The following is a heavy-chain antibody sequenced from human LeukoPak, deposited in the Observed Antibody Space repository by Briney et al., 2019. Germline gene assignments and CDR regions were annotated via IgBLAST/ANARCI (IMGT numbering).Heavy chain of an antibody. V-gene: IGHV3-13*01. CDR2: IDIAGDT. Sequence: PGGSLRVSCAASGFTFSGYDMHWVRQPPGKGLEWVSTIDIAGDTYYPDSVKGRFTISRQNGKNSLYLQMNSLRAEDTAVYYCTRTSLSGWFDSWGQGTLVTVSS. CDR3: TRTSLSGWFDS. CDR1: GFTFSGYD. D-gene: IGHD6-19*01. J-gene: IGHJ5*01.